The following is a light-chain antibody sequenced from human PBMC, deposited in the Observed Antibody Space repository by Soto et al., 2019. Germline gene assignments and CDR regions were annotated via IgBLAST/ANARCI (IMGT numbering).Light chain of an antibody. CDR1: QNLLYISNNKNS. V-gene: IGKV4-1*01. J-gene: IGKJ2*01. CDR3: QQYYTTPYT. Sequence: DIVMTQSPDSLAVSLGERATINCKSRQNLLYISNNKNSLAWYQQKPGQPPKLLIYWASTRESGVPDRFSGSGSGTDFTLTISSLQAEDVAVYYCQQYYTTPYTFGQGTKLEIK. CDR2: WAS.